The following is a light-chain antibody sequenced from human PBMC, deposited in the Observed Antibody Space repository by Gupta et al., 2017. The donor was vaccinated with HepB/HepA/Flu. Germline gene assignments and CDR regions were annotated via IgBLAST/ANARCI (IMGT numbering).Light chain of an antibody. CDR3: QQYNSYPT. J-gene: IGKJ4*01. Sequence: DIQITQSPSTLSAYVGDRVTITCRASQSVSHWLAWYQQKPGKAPKLLIYWASNLESGVPSRFSGSGSGTEFTLTISSLQPDDFATYYCQQYNSYPTFGGGTKVEIK. V-gene: IGKV1-5*03. CDR1: QSVSHW. CDR2: WAS.